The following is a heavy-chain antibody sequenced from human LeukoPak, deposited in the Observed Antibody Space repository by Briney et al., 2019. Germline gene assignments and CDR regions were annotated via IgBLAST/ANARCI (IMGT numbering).Heavy chain of an antibody. Sequence: PGGSLRLSCAASGFTFNNYIMNWVRQAPGKGLEWVSSISSSSDYIYYADSVKGRFTISRDNAKKSLYLQMKSLRAEDTAVYYCARHLSGVTGYSYGRGIDYWGQGTLVTVSS. J-gene: IGHJ4*02. CDR3: ARHLSGVTGYSYGRGIDY. CDR1: GFTFNNYI. V-gene: IGHV3-21*01. D-gene: IGHD5-18*01. CDR2: ISSSSDYI.